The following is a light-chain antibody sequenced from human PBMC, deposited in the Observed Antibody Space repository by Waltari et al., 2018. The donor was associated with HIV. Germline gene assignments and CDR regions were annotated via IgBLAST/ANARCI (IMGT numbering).Light chain of an antibody. V-gene: IGLV1-40*01. J-gene: IGLJ1*01. CDR1: SSNIGAYD. Sequence: QSVLMQPPSVSGAPGQRVTISCTGSSSNIGAYDVHWYQQLPGRAPKLLIYANNNRRSGVPDRFSGSKSGTAASLAIAGLQIEDEGDYFCQSYDNSLRVSYVFSAGTRVTVL. CDR3: QSYDNSLRVSYV. CDR2: ANN.